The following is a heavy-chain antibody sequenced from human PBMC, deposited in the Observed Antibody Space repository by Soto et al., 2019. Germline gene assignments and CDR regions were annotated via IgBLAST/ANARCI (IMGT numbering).Heavy chain of an antibody. CDR1: GFSLSTSGVG. D-gene: IGHD3-10*01. Sequence: QITLKESGPTLVKPTQTLTLTCTFSGFSLSTSGVGVGWIRQPPGKALEWLAVIYWDDDKRSSSSLKSRLTITKYTSKNQVVLTMSNMDPVDTATYYCAHHPYYGLAPYSFDYWCQGILVTVSS. J-gene: IGHJ4*02. CDR3: AHHPYYGLAPYSFDY. CDR2: IYWDDDK. V-gene: IGHV2-5*02.